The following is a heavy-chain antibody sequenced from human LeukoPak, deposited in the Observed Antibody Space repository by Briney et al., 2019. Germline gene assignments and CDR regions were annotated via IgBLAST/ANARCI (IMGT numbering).Heavy chain of an antibody. D-gene: IGHD2-21*02. V-gene: IGHV5-51*01. Sequence: GESLKISCKGSGYSFTSYWIGWVRQMPGKGLEWMGIIYPGDSDTRYSPSFQDQVTISADKSISTAYLQWSSLKASDTAMYYCATSYCGGDCYSYYYGMDVWGQGTTVTVSS. CDR3: ATSYCGGDCYSYYYGMDV. J-gene: IGHJ6*02. CDR2: IYPGDSDT. CDR1: GYSFTSYW.